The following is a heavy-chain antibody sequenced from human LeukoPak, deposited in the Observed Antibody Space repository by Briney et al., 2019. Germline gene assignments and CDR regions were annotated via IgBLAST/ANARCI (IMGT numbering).Heavy chain of an antibody. CDR3: AKGAAGTGYYFDY. CDR1: GSTFDDYA. J-gene: IGHJ4*02. V-gene: IGHV3-9*01. Sequence: PGGSLRLSCAASGSTFDDYAMHWVRQAPGKGLEWVSGISWNSGSIGYADSVKGRFTISRGNAKNSLYLQMNSLRAEDTALYYCAKGAAGTGYYFDYWGQGTLVTVSS. CDR2: ISWNSGSI. D-gene: IGHD6-13*01.